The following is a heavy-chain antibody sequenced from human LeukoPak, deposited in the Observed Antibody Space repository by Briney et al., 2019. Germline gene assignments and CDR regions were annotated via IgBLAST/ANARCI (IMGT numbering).Heavy chain of an antibody. V-gene: IGHV1-8*02. CDR1: GYTFKNYD. D-gene: IGHD5-24*01. J-gene: IGHJ4*02. CDR3: ARATPGGLHGYSFDY. CDR2: MNPNSGNT. Sequence: ASVKVSCKXSGYTFKNYDINWVRQATGQGPEWMGWMNPNSGNTGFAQKFQDRVSMTRDTSINTAYMELTSLRSGDTAVYYCARATPGGLHGYSFDYWGQGTVVTVYS.